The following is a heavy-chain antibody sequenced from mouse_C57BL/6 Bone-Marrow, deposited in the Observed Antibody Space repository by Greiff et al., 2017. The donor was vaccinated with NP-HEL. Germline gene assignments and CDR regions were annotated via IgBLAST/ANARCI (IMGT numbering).Heavy chain of an antibody. Sequence: VQLKESGPGLVKPSQSLSLTCSVPGYSITSGYYWHWIRQFPGNKLEWMGYISYDGSNNYNPSLKNRISITRDTSKNQFFLKLNSVTTEDTATYYCARGGRFDYWGQGTTLTVSS. CDR3: ARGGRFDY. CDR2: ISYDGSN. J-gene: IGHJ2*01. V-gene: IGHV3-6*01. CDR1: GYSITSGYY.